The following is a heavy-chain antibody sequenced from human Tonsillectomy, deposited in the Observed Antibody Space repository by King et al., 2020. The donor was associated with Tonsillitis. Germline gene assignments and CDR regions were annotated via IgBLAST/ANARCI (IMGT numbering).Heavy chain of an antibody. V-gene: IGHV5-51*01. CDR2: IYPGDSDT. J-gene: IGHJ6*02. CDR3: ARPPQMAVAGEYGMEV. Sequence: VQLVESGAEVKKPGESLKISCKGSGYSFTSYWIGWVRQMPGKGLEWMGIIYPGDSDTRYSPSFQGQVTISADKSISTAYLQWSSLKASDTAMYYCARPPQMAVAGEYGMEVWGQGTTVTVSS. CDR1: GYSFTSYW. D-gene: IGHD6-19*01.